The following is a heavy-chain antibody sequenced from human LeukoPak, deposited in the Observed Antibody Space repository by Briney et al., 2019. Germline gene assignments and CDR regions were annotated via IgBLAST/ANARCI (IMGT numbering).Heavy chain of an antibody. CDR1: GYTFSNYG. D-gene: IGHD3-9*01. V-gene: IGHV1-18*01. CDR3: ARVYDILTGYFWFDR. J-gene: IGHJ5*02. CDR2: ISPYNGNT. Sequence: GASVKVSCKASGYTFSNYGVSWVRQAPGQGLEWMGWISPYNGNTNHAQKLQGRVTMTTDTSTSTAYMELRSLRSDDTAVYYCARVYDILTGYFWFDRWGQGTLVSVDS.